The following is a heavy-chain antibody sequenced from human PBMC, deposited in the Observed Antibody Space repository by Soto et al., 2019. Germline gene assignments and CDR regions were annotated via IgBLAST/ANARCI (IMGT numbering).Heavy chain of an antibody. D-gene: IGHD6-25*01. CDR1: GYTFTSYD. CDR3: ATPRSGSYYYGMDV. J-gene: IGHJ6*02. Sequence: QVQLVQSGAEVKKPGASVKVSCKASGYTFTSYDINWVRQATGQGLEWMGWMNPNSGNTGYAQKFQGRVTVTRNTSIITAYMEPSSLRSEDTAVYYCATPRSGSYYYGMDVCGQGTAVTVSS. CDR2: MNPNSGNT. V-gene: IGHV1-8*01.